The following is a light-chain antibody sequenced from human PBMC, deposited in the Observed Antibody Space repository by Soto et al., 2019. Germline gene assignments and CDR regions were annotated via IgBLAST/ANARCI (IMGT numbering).Light chain of an antibody. CDR3: SSYTRTSAHYV. J-gene: IGLJ1*01. Sequence: QSVLTQPASLSASPGQSITISCTGSSSDVGGHEYVSWFQQKPGKAPKIVISEVTNRPSGASTRFSGSKSGDTASLTISGLQPEDEAVYYCSSYTRTSAHYVFGGGTKLNVL. CDR1: SSDVGGHEY. V-gene: IGLV2-14*01. CDR2: EVT.